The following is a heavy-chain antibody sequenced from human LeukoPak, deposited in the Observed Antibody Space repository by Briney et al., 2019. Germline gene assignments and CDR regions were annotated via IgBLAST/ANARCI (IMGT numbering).Heavy chain of an antibody. D-gene: IGHD4-11*01. V-gene: IGHV4-34*01. CDR3: AVDYSNYSYYYYYMDV. CDR2: INHSGST. J-gene: IGHJ6*03. Sequence: PSETLSLTCAVYGGSFSGYYWSWIRQPPGKGLEWIGEINHSGSTNYNPSLKSRVTISVDTSKNQFSLKLSSVTAADTAVYYCAVDYSNYSYYYYYMDVWGKGTTVTVSS. CDR1: GGSFSGYY.